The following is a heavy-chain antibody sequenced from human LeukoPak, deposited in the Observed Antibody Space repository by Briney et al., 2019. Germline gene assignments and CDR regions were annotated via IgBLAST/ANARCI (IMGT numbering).Heavy chain of an antibody. Sequence: SVKVSCKASGGTFSSYAISWVRQAPGQGLEWMGGIIPIFGTANYAQKFQGRVTITADESTSTAYMELSSLRSDDTAVYYCAVAGYSSSWALAAFDIWGQGTMVTVSS. V-gene: IGHV1-69*13. CDR1: GGTFSSYA. CDR3: AVAGYSSSWALAAFDI. CDR2: IIPIFGTA. J-gene: IGHJ3*02. D-gene: IGHD6-13*01.